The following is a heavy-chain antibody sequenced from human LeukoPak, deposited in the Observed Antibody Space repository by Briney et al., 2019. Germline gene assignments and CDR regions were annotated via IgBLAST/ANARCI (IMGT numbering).Heavy chain of an antibody. V-gene: IGHV4-4*07. D-gene: IGHD2-15*01. CDR1: GVSISSYY. CDR3: ARDWRYCSGGSCSYYFDY. Sequence: PPETLSLTCTVSGVSISSYYWTWIRQPAGKGLEWIGRIYTSGSTNYNPSLNSRVTISVDKSKNHLSLKLSSVTASDTAVYYCARDWRYCSGGSCSYYFDYWGQGALVTVSS. CDR2: IYTSGST. J-gene: IGHJ4*02.